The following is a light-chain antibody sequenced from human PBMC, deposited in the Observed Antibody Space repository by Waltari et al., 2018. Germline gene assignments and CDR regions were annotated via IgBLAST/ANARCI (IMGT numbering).Light chain of an antibody. CDR1: SSDVGGYNY. J-gene: IGLJ2*01. Sequence: QSALTQPASVSGSPGQSIALSCTGTSSDVGGYNYVPWYQQHPGKAPKLMIYDVTNRPSGVSDRFSGSKSGNTASLTISGLQAEDEADYYCSSYTSSSSYVLFGGGTKLTVL. CDR2: DVT. V-gene: IGLV2-14*03. CDR3: SSYTSSSSYVL.